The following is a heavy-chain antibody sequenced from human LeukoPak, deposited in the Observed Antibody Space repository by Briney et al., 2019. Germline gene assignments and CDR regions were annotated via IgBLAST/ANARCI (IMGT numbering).Heavy chain of an antibody. CDR3: ARGPQWRGDYYYIDV. V-gene: IGHV1-8*02. CDR1: GYTFTSYD. D-gene: IGHD6-19*01. J-gene: IGHJ6*03. CDR2: MNPNSGNI. Sequence: ASVKVSCKASGYTFTSYDINWVRQATGQGLEWMGWMNPNSGNIGYAQKFQGRVTMTMNTSITTAYMELSSLIFEDTAVYYCARGPQWRGDYYYIDVWGRGTTVTVSS.